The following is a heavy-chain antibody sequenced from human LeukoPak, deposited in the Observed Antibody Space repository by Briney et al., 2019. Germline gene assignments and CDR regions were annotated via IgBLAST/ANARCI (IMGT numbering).Heavy chain of an antibody. CDR1: GYTFTCYY. CDR3: ARGGVDTAMVTPDY. J-gene: IGHJ4*02. V-gene: IGHV1-2*02. Sequence: ASVEVSCKASGYTFTCYYMHWVRQAPGQGLEWMGWINPNSGGTNNEQKFQGRVTMTRDTSISTAYMELSRLRFDDTAVYYCARGGVDTAMVTPDYWGQGTLVTVSS. CDR2: INPNSGGT. D-gene: IGHD5-18*01.